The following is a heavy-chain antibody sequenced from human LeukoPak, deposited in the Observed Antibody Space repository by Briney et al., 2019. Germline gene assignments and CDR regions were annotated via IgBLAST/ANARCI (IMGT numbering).Heavy chain of an antibody. CDR1: GFPVSSNY. Sequence: PGGSLDLSCEASGFPVSSNYMSWVRPAPGKGLGWVSVIYTGDNTHYADSVKGRFTISRDNSKNTLYVQMNSLRAEDTAVYYCARVQVGGYFDYWGQGTLVTVSS. V-gene: IGHV3-66*01. J-gene: IGHJ4*02. CDR2: IYTGDNT. CDR3: ARVQVGGYFDY. D-gene: IGHD3-10*01.